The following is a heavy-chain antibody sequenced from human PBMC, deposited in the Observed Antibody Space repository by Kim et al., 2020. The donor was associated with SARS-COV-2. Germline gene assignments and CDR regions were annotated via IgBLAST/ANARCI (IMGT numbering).Heavy chain of an antibody. CDR2: INHRGST. CDR1: GESFRNFY. V-gene: IGHV4-34*01. J-gene: IGHJ3*01. CDR3: ARETSRGHDAFDV. D-gene: IGHD4-17*01. Sequence: SETLSLTCAVYGESFRNFYWSWIRQPPGKGLEWIGEINHRGSTNYNPSLKSRVTISVDTSKNQFSLRLNSVTAADTAMYYCARETSRGHDAFDVWGQGT.